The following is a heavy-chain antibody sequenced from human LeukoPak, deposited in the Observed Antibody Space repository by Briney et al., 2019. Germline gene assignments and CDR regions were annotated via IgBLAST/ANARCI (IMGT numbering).Heavy chain of an antibody. CDR1: GFTFSSYS. V-gene: IGHV3-21*01. CDR3: ASGYGESFFDY. J-gene: IGHJ4*02. CDR2: ISSSSTYK. D-gene: IGHD4-17*01. Sequence: GGSLRLSCAASGFTFSSYSINWVRQAPGKGLEWVSSISSSSTYKYYADSVKGRFTISRDNAKNSLYLQMNSLRAEDTAVYYCASGYGESFFDYWGQGTLVTVSS.